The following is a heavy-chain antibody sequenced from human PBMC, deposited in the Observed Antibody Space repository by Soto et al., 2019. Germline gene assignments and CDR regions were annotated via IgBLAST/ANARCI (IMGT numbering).Heavy chain of an antibody. Sequence: LRLSCAASGFTFSSYGMHWVRQAPGKGLEWVAVIWYDGSNKYYADSVKGRFTISRDNSKNTLYLQMNSLRAEDTAVYYCARDDSILQNYYYCYGMDVWGQGTTVTVSS. D-gene: IGHD3-22*01. V-gene: IGHV3-33*01. J-gene: IGHJ6*02. CDR1: GFTFSSYG. CDR3: ARDDSILQNYYYCYGMDV. CDR2: IWYDGSNK.